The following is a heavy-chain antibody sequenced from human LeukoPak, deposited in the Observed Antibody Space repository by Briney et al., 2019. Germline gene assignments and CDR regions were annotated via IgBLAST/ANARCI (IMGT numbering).Heavy chain of an antibody. J-gene: IGHJ4*02. D-gene: IGHD3-10*01. CDR2: IKQDGSEK. CDR3: ARFLWFGGYYFDY. Sequence: GRSLRLSCAASGFTFSSYSMNWVRQAPGKGLEWVANIKQDGSEKYYVDSVKGRFTISRDNAKNSLYLQMNSLRAEDTAVYYCARFLWFGGYYFDYWGQGTLVTVSS. CDR1: GFTFSSYS. V-gene: IGHV3-7*01.